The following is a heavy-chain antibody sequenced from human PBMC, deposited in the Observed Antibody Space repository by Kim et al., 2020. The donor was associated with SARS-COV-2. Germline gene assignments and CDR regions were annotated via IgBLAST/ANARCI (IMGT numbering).Heavy chain of an antibody. D-gene: IGHD3-16*01. Sequence: SETLSLTCTVSNVSISNADYFWSWVRKPPGKGQEWIGYIYYSGTTQYNPSLQSRVMMSLDRSKNQFSLKLNSVTAADTAVFYCAGGRWQHFGSLDSWGQGILVTVSS. CDR2: IYYSGTT. CDR1: NVSISNADYF. CDR3: AGGRWQHFGSLDS. J-gene: IGHJ4*02. V-gene: IGHV4-30-4*01.